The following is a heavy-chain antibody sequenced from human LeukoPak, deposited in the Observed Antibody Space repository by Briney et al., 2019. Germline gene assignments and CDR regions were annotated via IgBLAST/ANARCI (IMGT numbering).Heavy chain of an antibody. CDR3: ARLDTAMVTQHYYGMDV. CDR2: IYYSGST. Sequence: SETLSLTCTLSGGSISSYYWSWIRQPPGKGLEWIGYIYYSGSTNYNPSLKSRVTISVDTSKNQFSLKLSSVTAADTAVYYCARLDTAMVTQHYYGMDVWGQGTTVTVSS. D-gene: IGHD5-18*01. J-gene: IGHJ6*02. CDR1: GGSISSYY. V-gene: IGHV4-59*01.